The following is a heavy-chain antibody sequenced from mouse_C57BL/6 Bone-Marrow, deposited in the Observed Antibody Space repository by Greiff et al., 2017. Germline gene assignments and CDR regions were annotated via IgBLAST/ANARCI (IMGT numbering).Heavy chain of an antibody. CDR2: SNPNNGGT. CDR1: GYTFTDYN. D-gene: IGHD1-1*01. Sequence: EVQLQQSGPELVKPGASVKIPCKASGYTFTDYNMDWVKQSHGKSLEWIGDSNPNNGGTIYNQKFKGKATLTVDKSSSTAYMELRSLTSEDTAVYYCARDYGSRGGNYFDYWGQGTTLTVSS. CDR3: ARDYGSRGGNYFDY. V-gene: IGHV1-18*01. J-gene: IGHJ2*01.